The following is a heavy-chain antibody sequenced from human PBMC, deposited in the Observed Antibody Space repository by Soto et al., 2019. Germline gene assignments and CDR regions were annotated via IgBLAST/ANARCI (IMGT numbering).Heavy chain of an antibody. J-gene: IGHJ5*02. CDR2: ISCDGSNK. CDR1: GFTFSNFA. CDR3: TRSLSDSISPKFDP. D-gene: IGHD6-13*01. Sequence: QLQLVESGGGVVQPGRSLRVSCVASGFTFSNFAMYWVRQAPGKVPEWVASISCDGSNKYYADSVKGRFTISRDNSKDTVYLEMSSLRGDDTAVYYCTRSLSDSISPKFDPWGQGTLVTVSS. V-gene: IGHV3-30*04.